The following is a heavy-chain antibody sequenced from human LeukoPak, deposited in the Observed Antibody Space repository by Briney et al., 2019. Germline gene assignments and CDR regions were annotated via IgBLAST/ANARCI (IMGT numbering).Heavy chain of an antibody. V-gene: IGHV4-38-2*02. CDR3: ARAQDFSDSSGPNYLDF. D-gene: IGHD3-22*01. Sequence: PSETLSLTCTVSGYSLSSGFFCDWIRRSPGKGLEWIGSFSHRGGSYHNPSLKSRVTISVDTSKNQFSLKLLSVTAADTAVYYCARAQDFSDSSGPNYLDFWGQGILVTVSS. J-gene: IGHJ4*02. CDR1: GYSLSSGFF. CDR2: FSHRGGS.